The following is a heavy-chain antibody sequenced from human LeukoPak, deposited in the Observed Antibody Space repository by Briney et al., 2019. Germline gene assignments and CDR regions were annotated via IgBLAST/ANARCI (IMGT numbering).Heavy chain of an antibody. CDR1: GFTFSTYG. Sequence: GGSLRLSCAASGFTFSTYGMSWVRQAPGKGLEWVSTISGSGGSTYYADSVKGRFTISRDNSKNTLFLQMNSLRTEDTAVYYCARGARKGDDYGGFFDYWGQGTLVTVSS. CDR2: ISGSGGST. D-gene: IGHD4-23*01. V-gene: IGHV3-23*01. J-gene: IGHJ4*02. CDR3: ARGARKGDDYGGFFDY.